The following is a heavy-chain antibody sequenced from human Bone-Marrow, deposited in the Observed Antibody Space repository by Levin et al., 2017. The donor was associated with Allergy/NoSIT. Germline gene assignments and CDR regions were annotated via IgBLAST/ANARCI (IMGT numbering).Heavy chain of an antibody. Sequence: SCAASGFTFSSYWMHWVRQAPGKGLVWVSRINSDGSSTSYADSVKGRFTISRDNAKNTLYLQMNSLRAEDTAVYYCAREGGWGQYSSSWYRNWFDPWGQGTLVTVSS. J-gene: IGHJ5*02. CDR1: GFTFSSYW. CDR3: AREGGWGQYSSSWYRNWFDP. D-gene: IGHD6-13*01. CDR2: INSDGSST. V-gene: IGHV3-74*01.